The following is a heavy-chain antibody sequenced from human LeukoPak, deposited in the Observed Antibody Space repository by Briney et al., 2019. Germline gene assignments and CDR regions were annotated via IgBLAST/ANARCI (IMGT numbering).Heavy chain of an antibody. Sequence: GASVKVSCKASGYTFTGYYMHWVRQAPGQGLEWMGWINPNSGGTNYAQKFQGRVTMTRDTSISTAYMELSRLRSDDTAVYYCARVDRWLQLSYFQHWGQGTLVTVSS. J-gene: IGHJ1*01. D-gene: IGHD5-24*01. CDR3: ARVDRWLQLSYFQH. CDR2: INPNSGGT. CDR1: GYTFTGYY. V-gene: IGHV1-2*02.